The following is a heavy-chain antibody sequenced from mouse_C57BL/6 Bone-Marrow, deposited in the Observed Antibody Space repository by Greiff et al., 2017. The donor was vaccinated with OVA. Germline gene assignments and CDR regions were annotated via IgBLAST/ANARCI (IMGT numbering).Heavy chain of an antibody. CDR2: IDPSDRYT. D-gene: IGHD1-1*01. CDR1: GSTFTSYW. CDR3: AREYYGSGGVFFDY. Sequence: QVQLQQSGAELVKPGASVKLSCKASGSTFTSYWMQWVKKRPGQGLEWIGEIDPSDRYTNYNQKFKGKATLTVDTSSSTAYMQLSSLTSEDSAVYYCAREYYGSGGVFFDYWGQGTTLTVSS. V-gene: IGHV1-50*01. J-gene: IGHJ2*01.